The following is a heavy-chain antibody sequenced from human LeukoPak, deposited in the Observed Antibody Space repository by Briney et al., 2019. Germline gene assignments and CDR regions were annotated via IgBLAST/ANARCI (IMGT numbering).Heavy chain of an antibody. D-gene: IGHD5-24*01. CDR2: INTDGNST. Sequence: GGSLRLSCAASGFTFSTYWMHWVRQAPGKGLVWVSQINTDGNSTTYADSVKGRFTISRDNAKNTLYLQMNSLRAEDTALYYCARCVGWLQSNYYYYGMDVWGQGTTVTVSS. CDR3: ARCVGWLQSNYYYYGMDV. V-gene: IGHV3-74*01. J-gene: IGHJ6*02. CDR1: GFTFSTYW.